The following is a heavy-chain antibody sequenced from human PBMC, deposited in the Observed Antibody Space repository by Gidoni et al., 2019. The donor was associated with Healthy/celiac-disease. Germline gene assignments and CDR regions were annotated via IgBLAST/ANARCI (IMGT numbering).Heavy chain of an antibody. J-gene: IGHJ3*02. V-gene: IGHV3-21*01. Sequence: EVQLVESGGCLVKPGGSLRLSCSASGFPFISYSLNLFPPAPGKGLEWVSSISSSSSYIYYADSVKGRFTISRDNAKNSLYLQMNSLRAEDTAVYYCARDHSGPTTYYDFWSGYSHDAFDIWGQGTMVTVSS. D-gene: IGHD3-3*01. CDR3: ARDHSGPTTYYDFWSGYSHDAFDI. CDR2: ISSSSSYI. CDR1: GFPFISYS.